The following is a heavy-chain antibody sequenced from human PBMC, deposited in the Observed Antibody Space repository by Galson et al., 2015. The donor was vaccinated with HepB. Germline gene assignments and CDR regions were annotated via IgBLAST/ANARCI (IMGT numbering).Heavy chain of an antibody. CDR1: GFTFSNAW. Sequence: SLRLSCAASGFTFSNAWMSWVRQAPGKGLEWVGRIKSKTDGGTTDYAAPVKGRFTISRDDSKNTLYLQMNSLKTEDTAVYYGTTGWKSIAAAWYYYYGMDVWGQGTTVTVSS. V-gene: IGHV3-15*01. D-gene: IGHD6-13*01. CDR2: IKSKTDGGTT. J-gene: IGHJ6*02. CDR3: TTGWKSIAAAWYYYYGMDV.